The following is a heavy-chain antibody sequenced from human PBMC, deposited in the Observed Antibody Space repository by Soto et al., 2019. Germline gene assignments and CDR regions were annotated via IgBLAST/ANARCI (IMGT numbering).Heavy chain of an antibody. CDR1: GGSFSGYY. J-gene: IGHJ4*02. D-gene: IGHD4-17*01. CDR3: ARGRTDPTPVTIFHFAY. CDR2: INHSGST. V-gene: IGHV4-34*01. Sequence: PSETLSLTCAVYGGSFSGYYWSWIRQPPGKGLEWIGEINHSGSTNYNPSLKSRVTISVDTSKNQFSLKLSSVTAADTAVYYCARGRTDPTPVTIFHFAYGGQGTLVTVSS.